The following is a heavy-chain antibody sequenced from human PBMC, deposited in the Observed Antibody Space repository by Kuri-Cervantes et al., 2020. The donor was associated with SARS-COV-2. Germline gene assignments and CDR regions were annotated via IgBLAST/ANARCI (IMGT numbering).Heavy chain of an antibody. CDR2: VRRDGSNY. CDR3: AKVETANLDY. Sequence: GESLKISCAASGFTFSSYGMHWVRQAPGTGLEWVGFVRRDGSNYYYADSVKGRFTISRDNSKNSLYLEMNSLRPEDTAVYYCAKVETANLDYWGQGTLVTVSS. CDR1: GFTFSSYG. V-gene: IGHV3-30*02. D-gene: IGHD3-3*01. J-gene: IGHJ4*02.